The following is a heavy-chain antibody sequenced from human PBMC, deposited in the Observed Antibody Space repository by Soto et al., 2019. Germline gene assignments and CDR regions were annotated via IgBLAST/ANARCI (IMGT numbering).Heavy chain of an antibody. CDR2: ITYDGRNK. D-gene: IGHD6-19*01. CDR1: GFTFSKYG. CDR3: ASYIARTVAAS. Sequence: QGQLVESGGGAVQPGRSLRLSCAGSGFTFSKYGLHWVRQAPGKGLEWVAVITYDGRNKYYADSVKGRFTISRDNSENKMYLEMKRLRHEDTAVYYCASYIARTVAASWGQGTLVTVSS. J-gene: IGHJ5*02. V-gene: IGHV3-30*03.